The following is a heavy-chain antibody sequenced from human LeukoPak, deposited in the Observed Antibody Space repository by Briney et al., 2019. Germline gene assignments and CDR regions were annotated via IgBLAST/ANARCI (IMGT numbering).Heavy chain of an antibody. Sequence: ASVKVSCKASGYTFTGYYIHWVRQAPGQGLEWMGIINPSGGSTSYAQKFQGRVTMTRDTSTSTVYMELSSLRSEDTAVYYCARNIYSGSLNYHFDYWGQGALVTVSS. CDR2: INPSGGST. D-gene: IGHD1-26*01. CDR3: ARNIYSGSLNYHFDY. J-gene: IGHJ4*02. V-gene: IGHV1-46*01. CDR1: GYTFTGYY.